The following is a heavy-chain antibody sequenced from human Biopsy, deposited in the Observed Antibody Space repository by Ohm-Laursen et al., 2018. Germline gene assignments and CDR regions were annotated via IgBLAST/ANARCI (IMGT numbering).Heavy chain of an antibody. CDR1: GYTFTGYH. CDR3: TRGGYYYDSLAYYYWFDP. D-gene: IGHD3-22*01. CDR2: INAKTGDT. V-gene: IGHV1-2*02. Sequence: SVKVSCKASGYTFTGYHVHWVRQAPGQGLEWMGWINAKTGDTNYAQKFQGRVTMTRDTSISTAYVDLSSLRSDDTAVYYCTRGGYYYDSLAYYYWFDPWGQGTSVTVSS. J-gene: IGHJ5*01.